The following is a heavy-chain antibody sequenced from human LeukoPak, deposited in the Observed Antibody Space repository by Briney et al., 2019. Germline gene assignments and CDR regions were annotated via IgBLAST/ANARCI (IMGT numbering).Heavy chain of an antibody. D-gene: IGHD3-9*01. CDR1: GYTFTGFY. CDR3: ATYDILTGYRY. Sequence: EASVKVSCKASGYTFTGFYLHWVRQAPGQGLEWMGWINPNSGGTDFAQRFQGRVTMTRDTSISTAYMELSRLRSDDTAVYYWATYDILTGYRYWGQGTLVTVSS. V-gene: IGHV1-2*02. J-gene: IGHJ4*02. CDR2: INPNSGGT.